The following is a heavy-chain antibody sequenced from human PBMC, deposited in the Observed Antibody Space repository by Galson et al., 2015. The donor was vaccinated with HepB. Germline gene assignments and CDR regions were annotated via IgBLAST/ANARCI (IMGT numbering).Heavy chain of an antibody. CDR2: ISHDGEHQ. CDR1: GFKFSDFA. V-gene: IGHV3-30*04. J-gene: IGHJ2*01. Sequence: SLRLSCAVSGFKFSDFAMHWVRQAPGKGLEWVALISHDGEHQYYADSVRGRFTVSRDISKNTLFLHMNSLRPDDTATYYCARDPDDSEGYYMTFEYWGRGTPVTVSA. CDR3: ARDPDDSEGYYMTFEY. D-gene: IGHD1-26*01.